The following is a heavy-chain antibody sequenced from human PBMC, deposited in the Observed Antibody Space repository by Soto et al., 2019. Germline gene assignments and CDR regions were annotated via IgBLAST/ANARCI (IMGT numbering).Heavy chain of an antibody. CDR3: ARRVAAAAGTYPFDY. CDR1: GGSISSSSYY. D-gene: IGHD6-13*01. J-gene: IGHJ4*02. CDR2: IYYSGST. V-gene: IGHV4-39*01. Sequence: SETLSLTCTVSGGSISSSSYYWGWIRQPPGKGLEWIGSIYYSGSTYYNPSLKSRVTISVDTSKNQFSLKLSSVTAADTAVYYCARRVAAAAGTYPFDYWGQGTLVTVSS.